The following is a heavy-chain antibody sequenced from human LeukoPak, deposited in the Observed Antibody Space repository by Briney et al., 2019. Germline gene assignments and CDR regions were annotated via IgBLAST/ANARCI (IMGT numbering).Heavy chain of an antibody. V-gene: IGHV3-30*02. CDR2: IRYDGSHE. Sequence: GGSLRLSCAASGFSFSSNDMHWVRPAPGKGLEWVAFIRYDGSHEHYIESVKGRFTVSRDNSKNTLYLQMNSLRVDDTAVYFCAKEVRVVTAILYFDHWGQGSLVTVSS. D-gene: IGHD2-21*02. CDR1: GFSFSSND. J-gene: IGHJ4*01. CDR3: AKEVRVVTAILYFDH.